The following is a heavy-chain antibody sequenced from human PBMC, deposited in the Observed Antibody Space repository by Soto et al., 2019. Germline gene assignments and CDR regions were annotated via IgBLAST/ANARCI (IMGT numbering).Heavy chain of an antibody. CDR3: ARGQIAAAGTISWFDP. D-gene: IGHD6-13*01. CDR1: GGSISSYY. CDR2: IYYSGST. V-gene: IGHV4-59*01. Sequence: SETLSLTCTVSGGSISSYYWSWIRQPPGKGLEWIGYIYYSGSTNYNPSLKSRVTISVDTSKNQFSLKLSSVTAADTAVYYCARGQIAAAGTISWFDPWGQGTLVTVSS. J-gene: IGHJ5*02.